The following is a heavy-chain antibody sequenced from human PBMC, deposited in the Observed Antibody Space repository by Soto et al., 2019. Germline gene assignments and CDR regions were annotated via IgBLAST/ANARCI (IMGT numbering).Heavy chain of an antibody. CDR1: GDSIISIYH. Sequence: SETLSLTCTVSGDSIISIYHWAWIRQPPGRSLEWIASIFHTGTTYYTPSLKSRVTISVDTSKNQFSLNLSSVTAADTAVYYCTRVGDGRMTTNPYYYYGRDVRGPWIPVTVSS. J-gene: IGHJ6*02. V-gene: IGHV4-38-2*02. CDR2: IFHTGTT. D-gene: IGHD2-21*02. CDR3: TRVGDGRMTTNPYYYYGRDV.